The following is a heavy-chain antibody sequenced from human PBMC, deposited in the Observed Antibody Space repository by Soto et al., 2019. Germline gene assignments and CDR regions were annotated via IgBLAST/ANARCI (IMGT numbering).Heavy chain of an antibody. Sequence: TSETLSLTCAVSGGSISSGGYSWSWIRQPPGKGLEWIGYIYHSGSTYYNPSLKSRVTISVDRSKNQFSLKLSSVTAADTAVYYCARGHSSGWYYFDYWGQGTLVTVSS. CDR3: ARGHSSGWYYFDY. CDR2: IYHSGST. J-gene: IGHJ4*02. D-gene: IGHD6-19*01. CDR1: GGSISSGGYS. V-gene: IGHV4-30-2*01.